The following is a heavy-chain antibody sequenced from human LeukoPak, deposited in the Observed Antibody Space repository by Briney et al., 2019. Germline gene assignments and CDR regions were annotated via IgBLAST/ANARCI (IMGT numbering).Heavy chain of an antibody. CDR1: GYTFTSYG. CDR2: IIPIFGTA. CDR3: ASLDSFDY. Sequence: SVKVSCKASGYTFTSYGISWVRQAPGQGLEWMGGIIPIFGTANYAQKFQGRVTITTDESTSTAYMELSSLRSEDTAVYYCASLDSFDYWGQGTLVTVSS. J-gene: IGHJ4*02. V-gene: IGHV1-69*05.